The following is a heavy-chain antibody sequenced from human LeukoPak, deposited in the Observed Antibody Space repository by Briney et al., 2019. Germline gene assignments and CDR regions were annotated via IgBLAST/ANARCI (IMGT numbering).Heavy chain of an antibody. J-gene: IGHJ4*02. CDR1: GFTFSNAW. D-gene: IGHD3-9*01. CDR3: TTDPRAYYDILTGYYNFDY. CDR2: IKSKTDGGTT. Sequence: GGSLRLSCAASGFTFSNAWMSWVRQAPGKGLEWVGRIKSKTDGGTTDYAAPVKGRFTISRDDSKNTLYLQMNSLKTEDTAVYYCTTDPRAYYDILTGYYNFDYWGQGNLVTVSS. V-gene: IGHV3-15*01.